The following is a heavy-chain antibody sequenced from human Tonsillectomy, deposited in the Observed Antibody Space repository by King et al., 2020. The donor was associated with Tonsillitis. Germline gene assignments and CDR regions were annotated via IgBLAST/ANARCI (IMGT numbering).Heavy chain of an antibody. J-gene: IGHJ4*02. CDR3: ARHEVYNSGWYHY. CDR2: IDPSDSST. V-gene: IGHV5-10-1*03. Sequence: QLVQSGAEVKKPGESLRISCKGSGYSFTTYWISWVRQMPGKGLEWMGWIDPSDSSTNYSPSFQGHVTISADKSISTAYLQWSSLKASDTAMYYCARHEVYNSGWYHYWGQGTLVTVSS. D-gene: IGHD6-19*01. CDR1: GYSFTTYW.